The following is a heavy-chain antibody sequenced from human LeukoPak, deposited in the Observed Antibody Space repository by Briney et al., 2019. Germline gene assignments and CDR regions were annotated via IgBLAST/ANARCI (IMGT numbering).Heavy chain of an antibody. CDR1: GFTFSSYA. J-gene: IGHJ4*02. V-gene: IGHV3-23*01. D-gene: IGHD3-22*01. Sequence: GGSLRLSCAASGFTFSSYAMTWVRQAPGKGLEWVSAIGLRSGSTYYADSVKGRFTISRDNSKNTVYLQMNSLRADDTAVYYCAKLGGYYDNSASRYFDYWGQGTLVTVSS. CDR2: IGLRSGST. CDR3: AKLGGYYDNSASRYFDY.